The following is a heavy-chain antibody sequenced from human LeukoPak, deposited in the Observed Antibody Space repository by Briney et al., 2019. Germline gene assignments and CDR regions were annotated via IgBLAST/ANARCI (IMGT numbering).Heavy chain of an antibody. CDR3: AGRLVSTFDY. V-gene: IGHV1-18*01. J-gene: IGHJ4*02. CDR1: GYTFTSYG. D-gene: IGHD3-9*01. Sequence: ASVKVPCKASGYTFTSYGISWVRQAPGQGLEGMGWISAYNGNTNYAQKFQCRVTMTADESTSTAYMELSSLRSEDTAVYYCAGRLVSTFDYWGQGTLVTVSS. CDR2: ISAYNGNT.